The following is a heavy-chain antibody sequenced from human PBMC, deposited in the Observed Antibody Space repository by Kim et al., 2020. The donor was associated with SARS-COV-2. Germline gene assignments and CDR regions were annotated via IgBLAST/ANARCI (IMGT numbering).Heavy chain of an antibody. J-gene: IGHJ6*02. Sequence: GGSLRLSCAASGFTFSSYWMSWVRQAPGKGLEWVANIKQDGSEKYYVDSVKGRFTISRDNAKNSLYLQMNSLRAEDTAVYYCARDSSSSWGFRRYYYGMDVWGQGTTVTVSS. CDR2: IKQDGSEK. CDR3: ARDSSSSWGFRRYYYGMDV. D-gene: IGHD6-13*01. CDR1: GFTFSSYW. V-gene: IGHV3-7*01.